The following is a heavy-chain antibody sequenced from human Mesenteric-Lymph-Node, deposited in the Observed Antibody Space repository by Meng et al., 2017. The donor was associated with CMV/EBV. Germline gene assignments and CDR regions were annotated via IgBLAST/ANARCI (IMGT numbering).Heavy chain of an antibody. CDR1: GGSISSSSYY. J-gene: IGHJ6*02. D-gene: IGHD4-11*01. CDR2: IYYSGST. V-gene: IGHV4-39*01. CDR3: ARHPTYSNYVTYYYGMDV. Sequence: SETLSLTCTVSGGSISSSSYYWGWIRQPPGKGLEWIGSIYYSGSTYYNPSLKSRVTISVDTSKNQFSLKLSPVTAADTAVYYCARHPTYSNYVTYYYGMDVWGQGTTVTVSS.